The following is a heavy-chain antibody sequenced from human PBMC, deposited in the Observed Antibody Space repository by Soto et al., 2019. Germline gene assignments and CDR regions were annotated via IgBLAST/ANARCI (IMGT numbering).Heavy chain of an antibody. D-gene: IGHD6-13*01. CDR1: GYTFTSYG. Sequence: ASVKVSCKASGYTFTSYGISWVRQAPGQGLEWMGWISAYNGNTNYAQKLQGRVTMTTDTSKSTAYMELRSLRSDDTAVYYCARGEVSSSWYGPYYYGMDVWGQGTTVTVSS. V-gene: IGHV1-18*04. J-gene: IGHJ6*02. CDR2: ISAYNGNT. CDR3: ARGEVSSSWYGPYYYGMDV.